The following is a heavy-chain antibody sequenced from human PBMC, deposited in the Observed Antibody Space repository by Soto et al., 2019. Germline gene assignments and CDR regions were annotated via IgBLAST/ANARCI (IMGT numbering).Heavy chain of an antibody. CDR3: AKDQGSSWYEIDY. Sequence: SETLSLTCTVCGGSISSYYWSWIRQPPGKGLEWIGYIYYSGSTNYNPSLKSRVTISVDTSKNQFSLKLSSVTAADTAVYYCAKDQGSSWYEIDYWGQGTLVTVSS. CDR2: IYYSGST. V-gene: IGHV4-59*01. J-gene: IGHJ4*02. CDR1: GGSISSYY. D-gene: IGHD6-13*01.